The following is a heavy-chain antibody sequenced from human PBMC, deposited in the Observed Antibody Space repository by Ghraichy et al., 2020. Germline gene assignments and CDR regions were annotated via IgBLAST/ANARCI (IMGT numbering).Heavy chain of an antibody. CDR2: MYKSSST. J-gene: IGHJ6*03. CDR3: TRRRMLSLRPSGRRNDDMDV. V-gene: IGHV4-61*01. D-gene: IGHD1-1*01. Sequence: SETLSLTCTVSGASVSSYSYYWNWIRPSQGEALEWNGFMYKSSSTKYNPTLRGRVTISVDTSKNQFSLKMSSVIAADTAFYFCTRRRMLSLRPSGRRNDDMDVWSKGTTVTVSS. CDR1: GASVSSYSYY.